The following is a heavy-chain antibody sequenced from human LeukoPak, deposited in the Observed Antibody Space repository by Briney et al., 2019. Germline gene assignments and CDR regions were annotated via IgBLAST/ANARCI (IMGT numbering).Heavy chain of an antibody. Sequence: GGSLRLSCAASGFTFSSYGMLWVRQAPGKGLEWVSIIWYARSNKYYADSVKGRFTISRDNSKNTLYLQMNSLRAEDTAVYYCAKDLLPDCTNGVCYTYYYYGMDVWGQGTTVTVSS. D-gene: IGHD2-8*01. J-gene: IGHJ6*02. V-gene: IGHV3-30*02. CDR1: GFTFSSYG. CDR2: IWYARSNK. CDR3: AKDLLPDCTNGVCYTYYYYGMDV.